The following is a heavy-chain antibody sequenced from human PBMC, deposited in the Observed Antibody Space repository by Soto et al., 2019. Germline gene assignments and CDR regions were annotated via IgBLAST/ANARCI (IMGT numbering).Heavy chain of an antibody. Sequence: GGSLRLSCAASGFTFDDYAMHWVRQAPGKGLEWVSGISWNSGSIGYADSVKGRFTISRDNAKNSLYLQMNSLRAEDTALYYCAKAFSPLKGYYLDYWGQGTLVTVSS. CDR1: GFTFDDYA. CDR2: ISWNSGSI. D-gene: IGHD3-3*02. CDR3: AKAFSPLKGYYLDY. V-gene: IGHV3-9*01. J-gene: IGHJ4*02.